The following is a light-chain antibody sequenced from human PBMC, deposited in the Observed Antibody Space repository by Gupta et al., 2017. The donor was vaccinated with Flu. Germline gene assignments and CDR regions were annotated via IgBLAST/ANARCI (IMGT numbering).Light chain of an antibody. CDR3: QAWASTFRV. V-gene: IGLV3-1*01. Sequence: VSPGQTASVTCSGGKLGDKNVSWYQQKPGQSPVLVIYQDNKRPSGIPERFSGSNSGNSATLTISGTQDVDEGDYYFQAWASTFRVFGPGTK. CDR2: QDN. CDR1: KLGDKN. J-gene: IGLJ1*01.